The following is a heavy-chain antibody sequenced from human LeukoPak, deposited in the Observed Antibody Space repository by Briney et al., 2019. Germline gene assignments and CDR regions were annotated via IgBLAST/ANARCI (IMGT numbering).Heavy chain of an antibody. J-gene: IGHJ6*02. D-gene: IGHD4-11*01. CDR3: ARSATRYSSKYYYGMDV. Sequence: SQTLSLTCTVSGGSISSVIYYWGWTRHPAGRGLEWIGRIYTSGRTNYNPSLKSRVTISVDTSKNQFSLKLSSVTAADTAVYYCARSATRYSSKYYYGMDVWGQGTTVTVSS. CDR2: IYTSGRT. CDR1: GGSISSVIYY. V-gene: IGHV4-61*02.